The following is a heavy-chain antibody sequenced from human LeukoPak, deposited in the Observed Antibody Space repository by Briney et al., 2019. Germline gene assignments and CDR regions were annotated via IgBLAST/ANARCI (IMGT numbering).Heavy chain of an antibody. D-gene: IGHD6-13*01. CDR2: ISGSGKTI. V-gene: IGHV3-48*03. J-gene: IGHJ4*02. Sequence: GGSLRLSCAASGFMFSSYQMNWVRQAPEKGLEWVSYISGSGKTIFYSDSVRGRFTISRDNAKNSLYLQMNSLRADDTAMYYCARGSYSSSWKTFDYWGQGTLVTVSS. CDR3: ARGSYSSSWKTFDY. CDR1: GFMFSSYQ.